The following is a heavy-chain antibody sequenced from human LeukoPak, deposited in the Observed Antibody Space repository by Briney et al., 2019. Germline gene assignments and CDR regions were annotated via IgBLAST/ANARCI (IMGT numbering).Heavy chain of an antibody. Sequence: GGSLRLSCAASGFTFSSYAMSWVRQAPGKGLEWVSAISGSGGSTYYADSVKGRFTISRDNSKNTLYLQMNSLRAEDTAVYYCARVPRSGGSIDYWGQGTLVTVSS. CDR3: ARVPRSGGSIDY. J-gene: IGHJ4*02. CDR1: GFTFSSYA. V-gene: IGHV3-23*01. CDR2: ISGSGGST. D-gene: IGHD6-19*01.